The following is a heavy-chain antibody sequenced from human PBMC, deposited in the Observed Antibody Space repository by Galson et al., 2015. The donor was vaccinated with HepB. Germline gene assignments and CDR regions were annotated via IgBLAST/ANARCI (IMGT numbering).Heavy chain of an antibody. CDR3: AKEKLGAFDI. CDR1: GFTFSSYG. CDR2: ISYDGSNK. J-gene: IGHJ3*02. Sequence: SLRLSCAASGFTFSSYGMHWVRQAPGKGLEWVAVISYDGSNKYYADSVKGRFTISRDNSKNTLYLQMNSLRAEDTAVYYCAKEKLGAFDIWGQGTMVTVSS. V-gene: IGHV3-30*18.